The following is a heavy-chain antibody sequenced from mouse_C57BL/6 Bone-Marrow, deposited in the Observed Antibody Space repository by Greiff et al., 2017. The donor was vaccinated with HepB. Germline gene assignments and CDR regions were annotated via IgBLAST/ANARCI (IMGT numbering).Heavy chain of an antibody. CDR2: IYPRSGNT. D-gene: IGHD2-1*01. V-gene: IGHV1-81*01. Sequence: QVQLQQSGAELARPGASVKLSCKASGYTFTSYGISWVKQSTGQGLEWIGEIYPRSGNTYYNEKFKGKATLTADKSSSTAYMELRSLTSEDSAVYFCARWGGNYGYYAMDYWGQGTSVTVSS. CDR3: ARWGGNYGYYAMDY. J-gene: IGHJ4*01. CDR1: GYTFTSYG.